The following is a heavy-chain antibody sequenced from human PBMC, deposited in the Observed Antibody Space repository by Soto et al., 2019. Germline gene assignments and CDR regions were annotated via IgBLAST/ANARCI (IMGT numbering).Heavy chain of an antibody. CDR3: AKCNLGYCSSPG. J-gene: IGHJ4*02. CDR1: GFTFSSYA. CDR2: ISGSGGST. Sequence: EVQLLESGGGLVQPEGSLRLSCAASGFTFSSYAMSWVRQAPGKGLEWVSAISGSGGSTYYADSVKGRFTISRDNSKNTLYLQMNSLRAEDTAVYYCAKCNLGYCSSPGWGQGTLVTVSS. V-gene: IGHV3-23*01. D-gene: IGHD2-2*01.